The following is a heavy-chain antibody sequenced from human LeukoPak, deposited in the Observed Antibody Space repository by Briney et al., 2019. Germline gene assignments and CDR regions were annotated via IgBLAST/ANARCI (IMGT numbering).Heavy chain of an antibody. CDR1: GGTFSSYA. Sequence: SVTVSCTASGGTFSSYAISWVRQAPGQGLEWMGGIIPIFGTANYAQKFQGRVTITADESTSTAYMELSSLRSEDTAVYYCARAVAGQYYFDYWGQGTLVTVSS. J-gene: IGHJ4*02. CDR3: ARAVAGQYYFDY. D-gene: IGHD6-19*01. CDR2: IIPIFGTA. V-gene: IGHV1-69*13.